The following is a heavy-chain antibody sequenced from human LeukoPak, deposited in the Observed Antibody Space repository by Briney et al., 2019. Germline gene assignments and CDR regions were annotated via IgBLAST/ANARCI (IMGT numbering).Heavy chain of an antibody. J-gene: IGHJ4*02. Sequence: SVKVSCKASGGTSSNYAISWVRQAPGQGLEWMGGIIPIFGTANYAQKFQGRVTITADESTSTAYMELSSLKSEDTAVYYCARNIRFGGNYYFDYWGQGTLVTVSS. V-gene: IGHV1-69*13. CDR3: ARNIRFGGNYYFDY. CDR1: GGTSSNYA. D-gene: IGHD3-16*01. CDR2: IIPIFGTA.